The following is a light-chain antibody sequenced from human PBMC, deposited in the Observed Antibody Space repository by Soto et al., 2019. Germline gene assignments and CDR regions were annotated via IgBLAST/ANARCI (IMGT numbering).Light chain of an antibody. Sequence: QSVLTQTPSVSGTPGQRVNISCSGSSSNIGRNYVYWYHQFPGTAPKLLIYRDNDRPSGVPDRFSGSKSGTSASLAISGLRSGDEADYHCATWDDSLGGPVFGGGTQLTVL. J-gene: IGLJ2*01. CDR3: ATWDDSLGGPV. CDR2: RDN. V-gene: IGLV1-47*01. CDR1: SSNIGRNY.